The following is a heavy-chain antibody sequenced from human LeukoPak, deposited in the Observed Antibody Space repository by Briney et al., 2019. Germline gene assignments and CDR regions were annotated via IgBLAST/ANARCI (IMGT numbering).Heavy chain of an antibody. Sequence: PGGSLRLSCAASGFTFSSYDMHWVRQAPGKGLEWVAAISYDGSDNYYADSVKGRFTISRDNSMHTLYLQMNSLRAEDTAVYYCAKSKVGGYSGYDYTFDSWGQGTLVTVSS. CDR1: GFTFSSYD. CDR2: ISYDGSDN. D-gene: IGHD5-12*01. J-gene: IGHJ4*02. V-gene: IGHV3-30*18. CDR3: AKSKVGGYSGYDYTFDS.